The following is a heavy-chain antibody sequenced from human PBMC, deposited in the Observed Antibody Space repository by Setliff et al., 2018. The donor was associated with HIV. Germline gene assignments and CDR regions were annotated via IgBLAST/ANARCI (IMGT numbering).Heavy chain of an antibody. J-gene: IGHJ6*03. CDR2: IHTSGST. V-gene: IGHV4-59*08. CDR3: ARHAPRNHDLAGVFYPYYMDV. CDR1: GGSINSYY. Sequence: PSETLSLTCSVSGGSINSYYWSWIRQPPGKGLEWIGYIHTSGSTNYNPSLKSRVTISVDTSKNQFSLKLSSVTAADTAVYYCARHAPRNHDLAGVFYPYYMDVWGKGTTVTVSS. D-gene: IGHD1-1*01.